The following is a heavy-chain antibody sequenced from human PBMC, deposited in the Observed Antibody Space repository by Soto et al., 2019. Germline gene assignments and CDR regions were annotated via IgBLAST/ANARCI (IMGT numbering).Heavy chain of an antibody. Sequence: QVQLVQSGAEVKKPGASVKVSCKASGYSFINYDISWVRQAPGQGLEWMGWVSAYNGNTNYAQKFQGRVTMTTDTSTSTAYMELGSLRSDDMAVYYCARDFNCTRRCIDVFDIWGQGTMVTVSS. V-gene: IGHV1-18*03. CDR2: VSAYNGNT. CDR1: GYSFINYD. J-gene: IGHJ3*02. CDR3: ARDFNCTRRCIDVFDI. D-gene: IGHD2-8*01.